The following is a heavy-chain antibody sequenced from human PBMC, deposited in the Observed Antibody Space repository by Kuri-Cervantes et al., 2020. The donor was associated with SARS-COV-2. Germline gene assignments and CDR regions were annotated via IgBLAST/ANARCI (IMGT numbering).Heavy chain of an antibody. CDR3: ARDRRVGASRQTHFDY. CDR1: GYTYTSYD. CDR2: MNPNSGNT. D-gene: IGHD1-26*01. Sequence: ASVKVSCKASGYTYTSYDINWVRQATVQGLEWMGWMNPNSGNTGYAQKFQGRVTITRNTFISTAYMELSSLRTEDTAVYYCARDRRVGASRQTHFDYWGQGTLVTVSS. J-gene: IGHJ4*02. V-gene: IGHV1-8*03.